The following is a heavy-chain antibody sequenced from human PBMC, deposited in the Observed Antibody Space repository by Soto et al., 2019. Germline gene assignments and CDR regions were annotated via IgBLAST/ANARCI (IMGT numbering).Heavy chain of an antibody. V-gene: IGHV4-34*01. CDR2: INHSGST. CDR1: GGSFSGYY. D-gene: IGHD5-12*01. CDR3: ARGRWLRSSLDY. Sequence: QVQLQQWGAGLLKPSETLSLTCAVYGGSFSGYYWSWIRQPPGKGLEWIGEINHSGSTNYNPSLKRRVTISVDTSKNQSSLKLSSVTAADTAVYYCARGRWLRSSLDYWGQGTLVTVSS. J-gene: IGHJ4*02.